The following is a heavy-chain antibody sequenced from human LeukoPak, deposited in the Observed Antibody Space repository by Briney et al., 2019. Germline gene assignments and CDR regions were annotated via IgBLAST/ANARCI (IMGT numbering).Heavy chain of an antibody. CDR3: ARDYGPYCTSTSCGIDY. D-gene: IGHD2-2*01. Sequence: SETLSLTCTVSGGSISSGGYYWSWIRQHPGKGLEWIGYIHYSGSTRYNPSLKSRVSMSVDTSKNHFSLKLSSVTAADTAVYYCARDYGPYCTSTSCGIDYWGQGTLVTVSS. CDR2: IHYSGST. CDR1: GGSISSGGYY. V-gene: IGHV4-31*03. J-gene: IGHJ4*02.